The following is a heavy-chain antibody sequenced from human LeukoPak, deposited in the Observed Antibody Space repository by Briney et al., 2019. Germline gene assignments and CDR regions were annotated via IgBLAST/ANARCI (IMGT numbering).Heavy chain of an antibody. J-gene: IGHJ5*02. CDR2: INHSGST. CDR3: ARHKKGVLWFGGGMNWFDP. CDR1: GGSFSGYY. Sequence: NASETLSLTCAVYGGSFSGYYWSWIRQPPGKGLEWIGEINHSGSTNYNPSLKSRVTISVDTSKNQFSLKLSSVTAADTAVYYCARHKKGVLWFGGGMNWFDPWGQGTLVTVSS. D-gene: IGHD3-10*01. V-gene: IGHV4-34*01.